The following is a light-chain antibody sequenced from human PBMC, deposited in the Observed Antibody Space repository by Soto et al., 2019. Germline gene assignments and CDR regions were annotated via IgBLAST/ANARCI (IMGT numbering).Light chain of an antibody. Sequence: EIVLTQSPATLSLSPGERATLSCGASQSVSSSYLAWYQQKPGLVPRLLIYDASSRATGIPDRFSGSGSGTDFTLTISRLEPEDFAVYYCQQYGSSPTFGQGTRLEIK. CDR3: QQYGSSPT. CDR2: DAS. CDR1: QSVSSSY. J-gene: IGKJ5*01. V-gene: IGKV3D-20*01.